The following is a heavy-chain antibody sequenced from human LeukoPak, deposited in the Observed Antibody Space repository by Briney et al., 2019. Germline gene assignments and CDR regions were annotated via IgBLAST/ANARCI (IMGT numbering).Heavy chain of an antibody. CDR1: GYAFTGYY. J-gene: IGHJ4*02. CDR2: INPNSGGT. CDR3: AREEENYYGSGSYRPDPFDY. V-gene: IGHV1-2*02. Sequence: ASVKVSCKASGYAFTGYYMHWVRQAPGQGLEWMGWINPNSGGTNYAQKLQGRVTMTRDTSISTAYMELSRLRSDDTAVYYCAREEENYYGSGSYRPDPFDYWGQGTLVTVSS. D-gene: IGHD3-10*01.